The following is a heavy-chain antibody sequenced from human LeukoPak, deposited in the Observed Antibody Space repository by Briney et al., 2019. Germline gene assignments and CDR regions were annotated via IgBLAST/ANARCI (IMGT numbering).Heavy chain of an antibody. CDR3: AKGVGDYYDF. CDR2: MSGDSTIR. CDR1: GFTFSTLA. J-gene: IGHJ4*02. D-gene: IGHD4-17*01. Sequence: GGSLRLSCAASGFTFSTLAMGWLRQAPGKGLEWVSVMSGDSTIRYYADSVKGRFTISRDNSQNTLFLQMNSLRADDTAIYYCAKGVGDYYDFWGRGTLVTVSS. V-gene: IGHV3-23*01.